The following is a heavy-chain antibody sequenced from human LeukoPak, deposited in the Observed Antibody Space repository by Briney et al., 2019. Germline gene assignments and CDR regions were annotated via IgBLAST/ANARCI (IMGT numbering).Heavy chain of an antibody. CDR2: INHSGST. V-gene: IGHV4-34*01. J-gene: IGHJ6*03. CDR3: ARGRRWPRSSSPYYYYMDV. Sequence: SETLSLTCAVYGGSFSGYYWSWIRQPPGKGLEWIGEINHSGSTNYNPSLKSRVTISVDTSKNQFSLKLSSVTAADTAVYYCARGRRWPRSSSPYYYYMDVWGKGTTVTVSS. CDR1: GGSFSGYY. D-gene: IGHD6-6*01.